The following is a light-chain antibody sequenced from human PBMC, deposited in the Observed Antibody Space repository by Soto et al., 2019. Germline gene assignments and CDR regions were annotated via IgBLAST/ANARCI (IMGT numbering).Light chain of an antibody. CDR3: SSYTSSSTLYV. CDR2: DVS. CDR1: SSDVGGYNY. V-gene: IGLV2-14*01. J-gene: IGLJ1*01. Sequence: QSVLTQPASVSGSPGQSITISCTGTSSDVGGYNYVSWYQQHPGKAPKLMIYDVSNRPSGVSNRFSGSKSGNTASLTISGLQADDEAYYYCSSYTSSSTLYVFGTGTKVTVL.